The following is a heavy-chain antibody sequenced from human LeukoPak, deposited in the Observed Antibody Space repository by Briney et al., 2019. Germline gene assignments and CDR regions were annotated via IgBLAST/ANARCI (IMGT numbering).Heavy chain of an antibody. V-gene: IGHV4-34*01. CDR2: INHSGST. Sequence: PSETLSLTCVVYGGSFSGYYWSWIRQPPGKGLEWIGEINHSGSTNYNPSLKSRVTISVDTSKNQFSLKLSSVTAADTAVYYCARVRRYCSGGSCYYFDYWGQGTLVTVSS. CDR3: ARVRRYCSGGSCYYFDY. D-gene: IGHD2-15*01. J-gene: IGHJ4*02. CDR1: GGSFSGYY.